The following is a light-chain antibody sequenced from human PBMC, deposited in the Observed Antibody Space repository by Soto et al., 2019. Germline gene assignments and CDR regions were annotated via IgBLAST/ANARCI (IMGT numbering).Light chain of an antibody. CDR3: MQSTQLPPT. V-gene: IGKV2D-29*02. CDR1: HSLLHITGETF. J-gene: IGKJ5*01. CDR2: EVS. Sequence: DVVMTQTPLSLSVAPGQPACISCNSRHSLLHITGETFLFWYLQKPGQSPQLLIYEVSTRVSGVPDRFSGSGSGTDFTLEISRVETDDVGIYYCMQSTQLPPTFGQGTRLEIK.